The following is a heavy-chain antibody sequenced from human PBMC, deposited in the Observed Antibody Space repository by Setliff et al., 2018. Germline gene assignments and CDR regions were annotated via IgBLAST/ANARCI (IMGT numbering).Heavy chain of an antibody. J-gene: IGHJ6*03. CDR3: ARAGRFHYDTSGYYYDRDYYYYMDV. D-gene: IGHD3-22*01. CDR2: IIPIFGSA. Sequence: SVKVSCKASGGTFNSYAISWVRQAPGQGLEWMGGIIPIFGSANYARKFQGRVTVTADESTSTAYMELSSLRSEDTAVYYCARAGRFHYDTSGYYYDRDYYYYMDVWGKGTTVTVSS. CDR1: GGTFNSYA. V-gene: IGHV1-69*13.